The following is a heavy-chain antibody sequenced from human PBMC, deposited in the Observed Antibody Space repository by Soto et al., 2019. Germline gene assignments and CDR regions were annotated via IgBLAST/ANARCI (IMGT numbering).Heavy chain of an antibody. V-gene: IGHV3-33*08. CDR2: IWYDGSNK. D-gene: IGHD2-2*01. CDR3: ARDGDIVVVPAAARHCTSGVCYEGYIREDAFDI. Sequence: GGSLRLSCAASGFTFSSYGMTWLRQAPGKGLEWVAVIWYDGSNKYYADSVKGRFTISRDNSKNTLYLQMNSLRAEDTAVYYCARDGDIVVVPAAARHCTSGVCYEGYIREDAFDIWGQGTIVTVSS. CDR1: GFTFSSYG. J-gene: IGHJ3*02.